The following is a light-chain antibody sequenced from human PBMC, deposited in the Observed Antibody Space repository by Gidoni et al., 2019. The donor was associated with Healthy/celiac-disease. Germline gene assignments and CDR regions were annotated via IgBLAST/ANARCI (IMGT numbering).Light chain of an antibody. V-gene: IGLV2-14*01. J-gene: IGLJ3*02. CDR3: SSYTSSSTPWV. CDR1: SSDVGGYNY. Sequence: QSALTQPASVSGSPGQSITISCTGTSSDVGGYNYVSWYQQHPGKAPKLMIYEVSNRPSWVSNRFSGSKSGNTASLTISGLQAEDEADYYCSSYTSSSTPWVLGGGTKLTVL. CDR2: EVS.